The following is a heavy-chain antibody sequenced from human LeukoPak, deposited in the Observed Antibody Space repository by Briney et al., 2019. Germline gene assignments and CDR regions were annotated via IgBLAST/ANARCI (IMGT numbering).Heavy chain of an antibody. CDR1: GXIFSSCG. CDR3: VKDRAAGGNSFLLGY. J-gene: IGHJ4*02. CDR2: IWYDGTNK. V-gene: IGHV3-30*02. Sequence: GRSLRLSCAASGXIFSSCGMHWVRQAPGKGLEWVAFIWYDGTNKYYADSVRGRFTISRDNSENTLYLQMSSLRAEDTAVYYCVKDRAAGGNSFLLGYWGQGTLVTVSS. D-gene: IGHD4-23*01.